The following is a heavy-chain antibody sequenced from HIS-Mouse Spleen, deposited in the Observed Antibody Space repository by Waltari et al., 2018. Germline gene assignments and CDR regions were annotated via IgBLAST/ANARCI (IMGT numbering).Heavy chain of an antibody. J-gene: IGHJ2*01. CDR2: IDYSGTT. CDR3: AREIPYSSSWYDWYFDL. Sequence: QLQLQESGPGLVKPSETLSLTCTVSGGSISSSSYYWGWIRQPPGKGLEWIGGIDYSGTTDYNPSLKSRVTISVDTSKNQFSLKLSSVTAADTAVYYCAREIPYSSSWYDWYFDLWGRGTLVTVSS. CDR1: GGSISSSSYY. V-gene: IGHV4-39*07. D-gene: IGHD6-13*01.